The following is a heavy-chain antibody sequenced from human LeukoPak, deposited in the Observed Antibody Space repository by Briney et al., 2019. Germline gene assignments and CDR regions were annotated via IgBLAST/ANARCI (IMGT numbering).Heavy chain of an antibody. CDR3: AKAIWVAATSSWFCLDY. CDR2: ISGSGGST. D-gene: IGHD3-10*01. J-gene: IGHJ4*02. CDR1: GFTFSSYA. V-gene: IGHV3-23*01. Sequence: GGSLRLSCAASGFTFSSYAMSWVRQAPGKGLEWVSAISGSGGSTYYADSVKGRFTISRDNSRNTLYLQMNSLRPEDTAVYYCAKAIWVAATSSWFCLDYWGQGTLVTVSS.